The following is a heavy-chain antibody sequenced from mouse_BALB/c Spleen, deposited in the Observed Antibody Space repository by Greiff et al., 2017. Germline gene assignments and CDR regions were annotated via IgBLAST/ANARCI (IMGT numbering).Heavy chain of an antibody. Sequence: EVMLVESGGGLVKPGGSLKLSCAASGFTFSDYYMYWVRQTPEKRLEWVATISDGGSYTYYPDSVKGRFTISRDNAKNNLYLQMSSLKSEDTAMYYCARVDYDDYAMDYWGQGTSVTVSS. CDR2: ISDGGSYT. D-gene: IGHD2-4*01. CDR3: ARVDYDDYAMDY. CDR1: GFTFSDYY. V-gene: IGHV5-4*02. J-gene: IGHJ4*01.